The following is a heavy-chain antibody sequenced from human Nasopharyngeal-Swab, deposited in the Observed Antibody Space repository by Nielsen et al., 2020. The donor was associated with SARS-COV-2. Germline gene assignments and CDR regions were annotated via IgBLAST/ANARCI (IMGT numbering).Heavy chain of an antibody. Sequence: GESLKISCAASGFTFSSYAMSWVRQAPGKGLEWVSYISGGSTTIYDADSVKGRFTISRDNAKNSLYLQMNSLRDEDTAVYYCGRDGGRGYNIDYWGQGTLVTVSS. J-gene: IGHJ4*02. D-gene: IGHD5-12*01. CDR3: GRDGGRGYNIDY. V-gene: IGHV3-48*02. CDR1: GFTFSSYA. CDR2: ISGGSTTI.